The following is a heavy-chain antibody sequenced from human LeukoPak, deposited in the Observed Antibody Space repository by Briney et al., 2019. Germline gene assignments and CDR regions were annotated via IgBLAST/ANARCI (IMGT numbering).Heavy chain of an antibody. D-gene: IGHD2-2*02. J-gene: IGHJ3*02. Sequence: GGSLRLSCAASGFTFSDYYMSWVRQAPGKGLGWVSYISSGGSPIYYADSVKGRFTISRDNAKNSVYLQMNSLRAEDTAVYCCVRAVPAAILGAFDIWGQGTMVTVSS. CDR1: GFTFSDYY. V-gene: IGHV3-11*04. CDR3: VRAVPAAILGAFDI. CDR2: ISSGGSPI.